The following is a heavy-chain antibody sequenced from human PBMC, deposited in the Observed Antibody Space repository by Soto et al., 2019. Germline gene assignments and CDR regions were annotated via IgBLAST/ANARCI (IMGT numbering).Heavy chain of an antibody. Sequence: AETLSLTCSVSGDSISRIDYYWTWIRQHPEKGLEWIGNIYFRGNTYYNPSLKRRVTISVDTSKNQFSLKLSSVTAADTAVYYCARDCTGGDCYSARSDAFDIWGQGTMVTVSS. V-gene: IGHV4-61*08. CDR2: IYFRGNT. CDR3: ARDCTGGDCYSARSDAFDI. D-gene: IGHD2-21*02. CDR1: GDSISRIDYY. J-gene: IGHJ3*02.